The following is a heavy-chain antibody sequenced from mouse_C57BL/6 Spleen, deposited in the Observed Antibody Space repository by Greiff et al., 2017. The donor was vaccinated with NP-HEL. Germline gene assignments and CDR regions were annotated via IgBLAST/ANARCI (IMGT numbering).Heavy chain of an antibody. Sequence: QVQLQQPGTELVKPGASVKLSCKASGYTFTSYWMHWVKQRPGQGLEWIGNINPSNGGTNYNEKFKSKATLTVDKSSSTAYMQLSSLTSEYSAVYYCARSSSGLLGVAYWGQGTLVTVSA. V-gene: IGHV1-53*01. CDR2: INPSNGGT. CDR1: GYTFTSYW. D-gene: IGHD3-2*02. CDR3: ARSSSGLLGVAY. J-gene: IGHJ3*01.